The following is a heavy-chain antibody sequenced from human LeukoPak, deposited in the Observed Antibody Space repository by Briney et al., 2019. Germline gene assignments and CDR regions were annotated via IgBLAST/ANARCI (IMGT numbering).Heavy chain of an antibody. CDR1: GYTFTSYG. J-gene: IGHJ4*02. CDR2: ISAYNGNT. Sequence: ASVKVSCKASGYTFTSYGISCVRQAPGQGLEWMGWISAYNGNTNYAQKLQGRVTMNTDTSTSTAYMELRSLRSDDTAVYYCARDNYDILTGYQFDYWGQGTLVTVSS. V-gene: IGHV1-18*01. CDR3: ARDNYDILTGYQFDY. D-gene: IGHD3-9*01.